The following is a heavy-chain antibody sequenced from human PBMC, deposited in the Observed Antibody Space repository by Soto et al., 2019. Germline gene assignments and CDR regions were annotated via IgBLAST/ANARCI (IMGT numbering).Heavy chain of an antibody. CDR1: GYTFTSYG. Sequence: QVQLVQSGAEVKKPGASVKVSCKASGYTFTSYGISWVRQPPGQGLEWMGWISAYNGNTNYAQKLQGRVTMTTDTSTRTAYMERRSLRSDDTAVYYCARDLITMVRGVITRAYGMDVWGQGTTVTVSS. CDR2: ISAYNGNT. CDR3: ARDLITMVRGVITRAYGMDV. J-gene: IGHJ6*02. D-gene: IGHD3-10*01. V-gene: IGHV1-18*01.